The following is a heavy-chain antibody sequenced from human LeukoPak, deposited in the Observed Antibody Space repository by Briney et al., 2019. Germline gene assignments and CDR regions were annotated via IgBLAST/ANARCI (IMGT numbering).Heavy chain of an antibody. CDR2: MHPGESEI. Sequence: GESLKISLKGSGYSFKNYWIAWVRQTPGTGLEWMGIMHPGESEINYSPHFQGHVTISADTSISTAYLEWYSLKASDSAIYYCAKTIASLGSGARYFDPWGQGTMITVSS. CDR3: AKTIASLGSGARYFDP. D-gene: IGHD5/OR15-5a*01. CDR1: GYSFKNYW. V-gene: IGHV5-51*01. J-gene: IGHJ5*02.